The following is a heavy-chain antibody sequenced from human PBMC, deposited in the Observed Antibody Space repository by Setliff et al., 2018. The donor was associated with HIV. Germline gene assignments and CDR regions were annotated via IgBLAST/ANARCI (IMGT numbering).Heavy chain of an antibody. J-gene: IGHJ5*02. CDR1: GDSMNDYY. Sequence: KTSETLSLTCTVSGDSMNDYYWTWIRQPAGKALEWIGRININEDTYFKPSLRSRVSMSIDTSKNQFSLKLSSVTAADTAMYYCARRVDNSGTFPDKNWLDTWGQGSPVTVSS. CDR3: ARRVDNSGTFPDKNWLDT. V-gene: IGHV4-4*07. D-gene: IGHD3-10*01. CDR2: ININEDT.